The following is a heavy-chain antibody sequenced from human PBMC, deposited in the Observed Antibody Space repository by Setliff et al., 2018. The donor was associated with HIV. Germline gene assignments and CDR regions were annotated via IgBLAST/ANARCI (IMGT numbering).Heavy chain of an antibody. CDR2: ISAYNGHT. CDR1: GYSFSSYA. J-gene: IGHJ6*03. CDR3: ARGFPSLGSGNPSGHYYMDV. Sequence: ASVKVSCKASGYSFSSYAISWVRQAPGQGLEWMGWISAYNGHTNYAQKFQDRVTMTTDTSTNTAYMELSSLRSDDTAVYYCARGFPSLGSGNPSGHYYMDVWGKGTTVTVSS. D-gene: IGHD3-10*01. V-gene: IGHV1-18*01.